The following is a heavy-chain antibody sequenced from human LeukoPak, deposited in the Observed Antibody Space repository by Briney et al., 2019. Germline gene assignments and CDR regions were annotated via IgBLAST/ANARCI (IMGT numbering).Heavy chain of an antibody. CDR1: GGSISSGSYY. CDR2: IYTSGST. J-gene: IGHJ4*02. V-gene: IGHV4-61*02. D-gene: IGHD6-19*01. CDR3: ARRQGWYQGAPFDY. Sequence: SQTLSLTCTVSGGSISSGSYYWSWIRQPAGKGLEGIGRIYTSGSTNYNPSLKSRVTISVDTSKNQFSLKLSSVTAADTAVYYCARRQGWYQGAPFDYWGQGTLVTVSS.